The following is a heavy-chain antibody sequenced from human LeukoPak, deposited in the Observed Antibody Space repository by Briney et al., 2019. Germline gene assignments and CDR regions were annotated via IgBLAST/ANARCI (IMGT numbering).Heavy chain of an antibody. J-gene: IGHJ4*02. D-gene: IGHD3-22*01. CDR3: ARAYYYDSSGVYF. CDR2: INPNSGGT. CDR1: GYTFTGYY. Sequence: ASVKVSCKASGYTFTGYYMHWVRQAPGQGLEWMGWINPNSGGTNYAQKFQGRVTMTRDTSISTAYMELSRLRSDDTAVYYCARAYYYDSSGVYFWGQGTLVTVSS. V-gene: IGHV1-2*02.